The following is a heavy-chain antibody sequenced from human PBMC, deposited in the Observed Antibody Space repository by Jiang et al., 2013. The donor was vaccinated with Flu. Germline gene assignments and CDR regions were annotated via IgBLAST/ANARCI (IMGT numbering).Heavy chain of an antibody. J-gene: IGHJ4*02. CDR1: GDTVSSSSAT. V-gene: IGHV6-1*01. CDR3: ARQQSGTFDY. Sequence: SQTLSLTCAITGDTVSSSSATWTWIRQSPSRGLEWLGRTYYRSKWLNDYAISLKSRITINPDTSKNQFSLQLNSVTPEDTAVYYCARQQSGTFDYWGQGTLVTV. D-gene: IGHD3-10*01. CDR2: TYYRSKWLN.